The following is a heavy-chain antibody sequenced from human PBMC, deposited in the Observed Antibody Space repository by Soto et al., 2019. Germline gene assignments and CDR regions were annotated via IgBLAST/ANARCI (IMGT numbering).Heavy chain of an antibody. CDR3: ERGISGGRHFDY. CDR1: GGSISSSNW. J-gene: IGHJ4*02. D-gene: IGHD2-15*01. Sequence: QVQLQESGPGLVKPSGTLSLTCAVSGGSISSSNWGSWVRQPPGKGLEWIGEIYHRGSTNYNPSRKGRVTIAVDKSKNQFSLKLSSVTAADTAVYYCERGISGGRHFDYWGQGTLVTVSS. CDR2: IYHRGST. V-gene: IGHV4-4*02.